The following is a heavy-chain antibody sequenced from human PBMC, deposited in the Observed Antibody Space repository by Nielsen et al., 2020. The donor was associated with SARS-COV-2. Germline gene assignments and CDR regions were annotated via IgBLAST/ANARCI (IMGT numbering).Heavy chain of an antibody. V-gene: IGHV3-48*02. Sequence: ETLSLTCAASGFTFSSYSMNWVRQAPGKGLEWVSYISSSSSTIYYADSVKGRFTISRDNAKNSLYLQMNSLRDEDTAVYYCARKSLVGATGVLDYWGQGTLVTVSS. CDR2: ISSSSSTI. CDR1: GFTFSSYS. J-gene: IGHJ4*02. D-gene: IGHD1-26*01. CDR3: ARKSLVGATGVLDY.